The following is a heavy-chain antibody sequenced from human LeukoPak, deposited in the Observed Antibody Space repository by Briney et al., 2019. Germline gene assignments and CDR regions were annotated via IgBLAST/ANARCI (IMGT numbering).Heavy chain of an antibody. Sequence: GGSLRLSCAASGFTFSSYAMSWVRQAPGKGLEWVSAISGSGGSTYYADSVKGRFTISRDNSTNTLYLQMNSLRAEDTAVYYCAKVFMVRGVTKAWKTYYFDHWGQGNLVTVSS. CDR3: AKVFMVRGVTKAWKTYYFDH. CDR1: GFTFSSYA. D-gene: IGHD3-10*01. V-gene: IGHV3-23*01. J-gene: IGHJ4*02. CDR2: ISGSGGST.